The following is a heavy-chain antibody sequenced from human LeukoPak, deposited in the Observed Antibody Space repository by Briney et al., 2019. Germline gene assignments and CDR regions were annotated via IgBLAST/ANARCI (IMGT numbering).Heavy chain of an antibody. J-gene: IGHJ4*02. V-gene: IGHV3-48*04. CDR3: ARSSGIVVKDY. D-gene: IGHD3-22*01. CDR1: GFTFSSYS. CDR2: ISSSSSTI. Sequence: GGSLRLSCAASGFTFSSYSMNWVRQAPGKGLEWVSYISSSSSTIYYADSVKGRFTISRDNAKNSLYLQMNSLRAEDTAVYYCARSSGIVVKDYWGQGTLVTVSS.